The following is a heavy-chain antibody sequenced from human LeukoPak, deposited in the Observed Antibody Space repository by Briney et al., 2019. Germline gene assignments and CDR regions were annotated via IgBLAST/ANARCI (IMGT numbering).Heavy chain of an antibody. V-gene: IGHV3-20*04. D-gene: IGHD6-19*01. J-gene: IGHJ4*02. CDR1: GFTFDDYG. CDR2: INWKGGST. CDR3: ARSGYSSGWYY. Sequence: GXLRLSCADSGFTFDDYGMSWVRQAPGKGVEWVSGINWKGGSTEYADSVKGRFTISRDNSKNSLYLQLNSLRAEDTALYYCARSGYSSGWYYWGQGTLVTVSS.